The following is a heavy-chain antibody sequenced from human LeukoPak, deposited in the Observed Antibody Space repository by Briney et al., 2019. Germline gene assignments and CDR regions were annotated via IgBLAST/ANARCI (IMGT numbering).Heavy chain of an antibody. Sequence: ASVKVSCKASGGTFSSYTISWVRQAPGQGLEWMGRIIPILGIANYAQKFQGRVTMTEDTSTDTAYMELSSLRSEDTAVYYCATVQREQWLFDIWGQGTMVTVSS. D-gene: IGHD6-19*01. CDR3: ATVQREQWLFDI. CDR1: GGTFSSYT. V-gene: IGHV1-69*02. CDR2: IIPILGIA. J-gene: IGHJ3*02.